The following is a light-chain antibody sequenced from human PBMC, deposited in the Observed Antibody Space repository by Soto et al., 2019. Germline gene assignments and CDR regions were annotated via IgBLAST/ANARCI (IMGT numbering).Light chain of an antibody. CDR1: QSLVHRDGNNY. CDR3: MQTLQTPT. Sequence: VVTQSPLSLPVTLGQAASVSCRSSQSLVHRDGNNYLSWFRQKPGQSPXLLIYLGSNRASGVPDMLSGSGSGTDFTLQISRVEAEDVGIYYCMQTLQTPTFGQGTKVDIK. V-gene: IGKV2-28*01. CDR2: LGS. J-gene: IGKJ1*01.